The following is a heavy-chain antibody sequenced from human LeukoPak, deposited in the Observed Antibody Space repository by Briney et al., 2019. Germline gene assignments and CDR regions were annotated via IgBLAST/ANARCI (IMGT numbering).Heavy chain of an antibody. CDR1: GGSISSGSYY. CDR3: ARARRGADYSTYVDY. CDR2: IYTTGTT. V-gene: IGHV4-61*02. J-gene: IGHJ4*02. D-gene: IGHD4-11*01. Sequence: SETLSLTCTVSGGSISSGSYYWSWIRQPAGKGLEWIGLIYTTGTTNYNPSLKSRVTVSVDPSKNPSSLKLSSVLAADTAVYYWARARRGADYSTYVDYWGQGTLVTVSS.